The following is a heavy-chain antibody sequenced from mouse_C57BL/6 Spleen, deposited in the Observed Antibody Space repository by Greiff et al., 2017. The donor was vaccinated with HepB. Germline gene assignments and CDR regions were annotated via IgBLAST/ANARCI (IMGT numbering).Heavy chain of an antibody. J-gene: IGHJ3*01. V-gene: IGHV1-62-2*01. CDR1: GYTFTEYT. Sequence: QVQLKQSGAELVKPGASVKLSCKASGYTFTEYTIHWVKQRSGQGLEWIGWFYPGSGSIKYNEKFKDKATLTADKSSSTVYMELSRLTSEDSAVYFCARHEKGDYYGSSYGWFAYWGQGTLVTVSA. CDR3: ARHEKGDYYGSSYGWFAY. D-gene: IGHD1-1*01. CDR2: FYPGSGSI.